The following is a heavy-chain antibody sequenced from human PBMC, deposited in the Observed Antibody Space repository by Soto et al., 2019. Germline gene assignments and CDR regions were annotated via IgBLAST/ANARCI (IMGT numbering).Heavy chain of an antibody. D-gene: IGHD1-7*01. CDR2: IYDNGGA. Sequence: PSETLSLTCTVSGDSISSGGYYWSWIRQHPGKGLEWIGYIYDNGGAYYSPSLKGRVVISVDRSENQFSLRLSSVTAADTAVYYCARVKGGTTRRAFDSWGQGTLVTAPQ. J-gene: IGHJ4*02. CDR3: ARVKGGTTRRAFDS. V-gene: IGHV4-31*03. CDR1: GDSISSGGYY.